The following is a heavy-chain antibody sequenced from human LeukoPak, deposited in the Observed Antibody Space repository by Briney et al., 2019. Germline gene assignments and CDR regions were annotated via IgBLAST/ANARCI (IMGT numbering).Heavy chain of an antibody. D-gene: IGHD3-16*02. J-gene: IGHJ4*02. Sequence: SETLSLTCAVSGYSISSGYYWGWIRQPPGKGLEWIGSIYHSGSTYYNPSLKSRVTISVDPSKSQISLKPSSVTAADTAVYYCARHYDYVWGSYRFDYWGQGTLVTVSS. V-gene: IGHV4-38-2*01. CDR2: IYHSGST. CDR3: ARHYDYVWGSYRFDY. CDR1: GYSISSGYY.